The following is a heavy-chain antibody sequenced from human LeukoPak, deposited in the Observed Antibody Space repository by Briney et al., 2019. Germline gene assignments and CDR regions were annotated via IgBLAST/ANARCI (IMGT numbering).Heavy chain of an antibody. CDR3: ARGLRVGGYYMDV. CDR1: GFTFDDYA. D-gene: IGHD3-16*01. Sequence: GGSLRLSCAASGFTFDDYAMHWVRQAPGKGLEWVSGISWNSGSIGYADSVKGRFTISRDNAKNSLYLQMNSLRAEDTAVYYCARGLRVGGYYMDVWGKGTTVTISS. CDR2: ISWNSGSI. V-gene: IGHV3-9*01. J-gene: IGHJ6*03.